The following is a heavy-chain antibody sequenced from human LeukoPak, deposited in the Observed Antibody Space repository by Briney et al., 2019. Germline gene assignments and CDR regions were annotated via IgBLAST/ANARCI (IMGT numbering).Heavy chain of an antibody. CDR3: ARAPTYYYGSGSYGMDV. D-gene: IGHD3-10*01. Sequence: GGSLRLSCAASGFTFSSYWMSWVRQAPGKGLEWVANIKQDGSEKYYVDSVKGRFTISRDNAKNSLYLQMNSLRAEDTAVYYCARAPTYYYGSGSYGMDVWGQGTTVTVSS. CDR1: GFTFSSYW. CDR2: IKQDGSEK. V-gene: IGHV3-7*01. J-gene: IGHJ6*02.